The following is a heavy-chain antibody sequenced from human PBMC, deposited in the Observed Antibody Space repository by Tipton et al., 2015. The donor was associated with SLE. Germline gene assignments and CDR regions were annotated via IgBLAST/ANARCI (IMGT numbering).Heavy chain of an antibody. CDR1: GGSIDTTTYF. CDR3: VRDTEGMDV. D-gene: IGHD4-17*01. Sequence: TLSLTCTVSGGSIDTTTYFWNWIRQPAGKGLEWIGRGFASGTTDYNPSLKSRVTMSVDTSKNQFSLKLNSVTAADTAVYYCVRDTEGMDVWGKGTTVSVSS. V-gene: IGHV4-61*02. J-gene: IGHJ6*04. CDR2: GFASGTT.